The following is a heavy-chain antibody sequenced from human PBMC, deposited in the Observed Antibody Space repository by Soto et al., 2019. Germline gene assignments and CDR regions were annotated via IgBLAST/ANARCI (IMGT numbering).Heavy chain of an antibody. CDR2: IYHSGST. CDR3: ARTMVRGVIVFRIGMDV. Sequence: SETLSLTCAVSGGSISPSNWWSWVRQPPWKGLEWIGEIYHSGSTNYNPSLKSRVTISVDKSKNQFSLKLSSVTAADTAVYYCARTMVRGVIVFRIGMDVWGQGTTVTVS. J-gene: IGHJ6*02. D-gene: IGHD3-10*01. V-gene: IGHV4-4*02. CDR1: GGSISPSNW.